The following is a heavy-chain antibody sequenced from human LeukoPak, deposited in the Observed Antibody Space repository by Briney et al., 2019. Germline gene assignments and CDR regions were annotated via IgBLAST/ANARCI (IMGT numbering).Heavy chain of an antibody. CDR2: NTRT. J-gene: IGHJ3*02. Sequence: PGGSLRLSCAASGFTFSTNPMSWVRQAPGKGLEWVSANTRTYYADAVKGRFTISRDNSKNTVFLQMNSLRAEDTAVYYCVKEHVDRAFTRSFEIWGQGTVVTVSS. CDR1: GFTFSTNP. CDR3: VKEHVDRAFTRSFEI. D-gene: IGHD3-10*01. V-gene: IGHV3-23*01.